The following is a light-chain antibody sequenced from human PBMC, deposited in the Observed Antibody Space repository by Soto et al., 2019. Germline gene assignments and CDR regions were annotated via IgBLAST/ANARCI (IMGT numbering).Light chain of an antibody. CDR3: QQYNNWPPENT. Sequence: EIVMTQSPVTLSVSPGERATLSCRASQSVSSNLAWYQQKPGQAPRLLIYGASTRATGIPARFSGSGSGTEFTLTISSLQSEDFAVYYCQQYNNWPPENTLGQGTKLEIK. CDR2: GAS. V-gene: IGKV3-15*01. J-gene: IGKJ2*01. CDR1: QSVSSN.